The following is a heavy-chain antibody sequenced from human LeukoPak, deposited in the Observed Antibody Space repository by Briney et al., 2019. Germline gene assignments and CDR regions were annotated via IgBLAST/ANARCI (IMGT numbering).Heavy chain of an antibody. V-gene: IGHV1-2*02. CDR3: ARSRESDYDFWNGHNYYYDLDV. J-gene: IGHJ6*03. CDR2: INPNSGGT. Sequence: GASVKVSCEASGYTFTGYYMHWVRQAPGQGLEWMGWINPNSGGTNYAQKFQGRVTMTRDTSISTAYMELSRLTSDDTAVYYCARSRESDYDFWNGHNYYYDLDVWGEGTTVTVSS. D-gene: IGHD3-3*01. CDR1: GYTFTGYY.